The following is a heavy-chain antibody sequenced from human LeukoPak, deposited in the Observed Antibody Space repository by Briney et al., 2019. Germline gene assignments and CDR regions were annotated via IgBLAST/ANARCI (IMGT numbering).Heavy chain of an antibody. V-gene: IGHV3-72*01. CDR3: ARVGSVAGSDYLDY. Sequence: GGSLRLSCAVSGFTFSDHFLDWVRQAPGKGLEGVGRSRNKAKSYTTEYGASVKGRFTISRDDSKSTLYLQMNSLKAEATAVYYCARVGSVAGSDYLDYWGQGTLVTVSS. D-gene: IGHD6-19*01. CDR2: SRNKAKSYTT. CDR1: GFTFSDHF. J-gene: IGHJ4*02.